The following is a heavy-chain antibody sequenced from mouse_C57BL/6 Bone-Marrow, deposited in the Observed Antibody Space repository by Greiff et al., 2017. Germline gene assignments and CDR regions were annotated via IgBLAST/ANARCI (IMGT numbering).Heavy chain of an antibody. V-gene: IGHV1-81*01. CDR2: IYPRSGNT. D-gene: IGHD2-1*01. Sequence: QVQLQHSGAELARPGASVKLSCKASGYTFTSYGISWVKQRTGQGLEWIGEIYPRSGNTYYNEKFKGKATLTADKSSSTAYMELRSLTSEDSAVYFCARRGNYVVFYAMDYWGQGTSVTVSS. CDR3: ARRGNYVVFYAMDY. CDR1: GYTFTSYG. J-gene: IGHJ4*01.